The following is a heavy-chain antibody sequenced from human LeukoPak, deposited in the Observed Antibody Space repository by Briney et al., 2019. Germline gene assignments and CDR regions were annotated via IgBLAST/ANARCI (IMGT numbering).Heavy chain of an antibody. V-gene: IGHV1-2*02. D-gene: IGHD3-10*01. Sequence: ASVKVSCKASGYSFTGYYMHWVRQAPGQGLEWTGWINPNSSGTNYAQKSQGRVTMTRDTSISTAYMEVSRLRSDDTAVYFCARDYYFDSGSYYASDDWGQGTLVTVSS. CDR1: GYSFTGYY. CDR3: ARDYYFDSGSYYASDD. J-gene: IGHJ4*02. CDR2: INPNSSGT.